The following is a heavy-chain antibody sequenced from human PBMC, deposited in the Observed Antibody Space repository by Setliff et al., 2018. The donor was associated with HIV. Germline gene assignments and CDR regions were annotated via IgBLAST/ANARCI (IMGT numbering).Heavy chain of an antibody. Sequence: SETLSLTCTVSGGSINNDIYFWTWIRQRPGKGLEWIGYIYYSGSTHSNPSLKSRLTISVDTSSNQFSLKLNSVTAADTAIYFCARSSRSSPFWFDYWGLGTLVTVSS. D-gene: IGHD6-6*01. V-gene: IGHV4-31*02. CDR3: ARSSRSSPFWFDY. CDR1: GGSINNDIYF. CDR2: IYYSGST. J-gene: IGHJ4*01.